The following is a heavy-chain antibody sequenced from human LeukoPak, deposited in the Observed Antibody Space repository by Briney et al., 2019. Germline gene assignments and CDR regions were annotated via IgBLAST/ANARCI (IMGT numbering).Heavy chain of an antibody. CDR1: GDSISSSMFY. Sequence: KPSETLSLTCTVSGDSISSSMFYWGWIRQSPGGGLEWIGNILYSGSTYYNPSLNSRVTISVDTSKNQFSLKLSSVTAADTAVYYCARDRRYCSSTSCYNPWFDPWGQGTLVTVSS. J-gene: IGHJ5*02. CDR2: ILYSGST. D-gene: IGHD2-2*02. CDR3: ARDRRYCSSTSCYNPWFDP. V-gene: IGHV4-39*07.